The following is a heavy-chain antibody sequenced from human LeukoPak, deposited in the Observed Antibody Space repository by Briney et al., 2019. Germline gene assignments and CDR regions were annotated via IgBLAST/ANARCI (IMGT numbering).Heavy chain of an antibody. Sequence: SETLSLTCAVYGGSFSGYYWSWIRQPPGKGLEWIGEINHSGSTNYNPSLKSRVTISVDTSKNQFSLKLSSVTAADTAVYYCARGRRPRTPHFDYWGQGILVTVSS. CDR2: INHSGST. CDR3: ARGRRPRTPHFDY. CDR1: GGSFSGYY. D-gene: IGHD1-14*01. V-gene: IGHV4-34*01. J-gene: IGHJ4*02.